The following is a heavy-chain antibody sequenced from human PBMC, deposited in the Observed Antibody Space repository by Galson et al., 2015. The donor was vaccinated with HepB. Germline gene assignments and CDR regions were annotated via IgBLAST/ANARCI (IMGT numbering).Heavy chain of an antibody. V-gene: IGHV3-48*04. CDR2: ISSSSTTTI. Sequence: SLRLSCAASGFTFNSYSMNWVRQAPGKGLEWLSYISSSSTTTIYDADSVKDRFTIYSDNAKSSLYLQKNSLRAEDTAVYYCARHLSSGNYMWVDYWGQGTLVTVSA. D-gene: IGHD1-26*01. CDR3: ARHLSSGNYMWVDY. CDR1: GFTFNSYS. J-gene: IGHJ4*02.